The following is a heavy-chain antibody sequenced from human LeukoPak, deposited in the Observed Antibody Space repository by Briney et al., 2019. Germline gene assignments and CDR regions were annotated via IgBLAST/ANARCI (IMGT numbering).Heavy chain of an antibody. J-gene: IGHJ4*02. CDR3: AREYDLDDYYDSSGYPPFFDY. Sequence: GGSLRLSCAASGFTFSDYYMSWIRQAPGKGLEWVPYISSSGSTIYYADSVKGRFTISRDNAKNSLYLQMNSLRAEDTAVYYCAREYDLDDYYDSSGYPPFFDYWGQGTLVTVSS. CDR2: ISSSGSTI. V-gene: IGHV3-11*01. D-gene: IGHD3-22*01. CDR1: GFTFSDYY.